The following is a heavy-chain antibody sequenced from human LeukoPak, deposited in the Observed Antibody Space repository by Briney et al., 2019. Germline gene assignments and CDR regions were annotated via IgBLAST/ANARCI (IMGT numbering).Heavy chain of an antibody. CDR2: IIPIFGTA. CDR3: ARSIAVAGTNFDY. D-gene: IGHD6-19*01. CDR1: GGTFSSYA. V-gene: IGHV1-69*13. Sequence: SVKVSCKASGGTFSSYAISWVRQAPGQGLEWMGGIIPIFGTANYAQKFQGRVTITADESTSTAYMELSSLRSEDTAVYYCARSIAVAGTNFDYWGQGTLVTVSS. J-gene: IGHJ4*02.